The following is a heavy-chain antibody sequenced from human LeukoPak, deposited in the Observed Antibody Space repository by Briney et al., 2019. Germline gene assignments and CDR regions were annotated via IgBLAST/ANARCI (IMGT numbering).Heavy chain of an antibody. Sequence: GGPLQISCKGSGSRFTSYWIGWARQLPGKGLEWMGIIYPGESDTRYSPSFQGQVTISADKSISTAYLQWSSLKASDTAMYYCARPPTAWAFDIWGQGTMVTVSS. CDR3: ARPPTAWAFDI. V-gene: IGHV5-51*01. D-gene: IGHD1-14*01. J-gene: IGHJ3*02. CDR1: GSRFTSYW. CDR2: IYPGESDT.